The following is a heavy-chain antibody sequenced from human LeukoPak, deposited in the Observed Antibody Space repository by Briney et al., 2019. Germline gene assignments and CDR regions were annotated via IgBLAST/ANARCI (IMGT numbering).Heavy chain of an antibody. CDR3: AVIPPYYYDSSGYYFSY. CDR1: GFTFSSYG. CDR2: ISSSSSYI. D-gene: IGHD3-22*01. V-gene: IGHV3-21*01. J-gene: IGHJ4*02. Sequence: KPGGSLRLSCAASGFTFSSYGMNWVRQAPGKGLEWVSSISSSSSYIYYADSVKGRFTISRDNAKNSLYLQMNSLRAEDTAVYYCAVIPPYYYDSSGYYFSYWGQGTLVTVSS.